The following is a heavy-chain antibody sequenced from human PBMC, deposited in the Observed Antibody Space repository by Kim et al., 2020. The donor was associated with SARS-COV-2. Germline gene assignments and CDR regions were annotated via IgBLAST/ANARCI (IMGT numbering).Heavy chain of an antibody. D-gene: IGHD6-19*01. CDR2: IGRGGVTT. Sequence: GGSLRLSCAASGFTFSSYAMSWVRQSPGKGLEWVSSIGRGGVTTYYADSVKGRFTISRDNFKNTLYLQMNSLRAEDTAVYYCAKGPGTAVRLGYFHHWGQGTLVTVSS. CDR3: AKGPGTAVRLGYFHH. V-gene: IGHV3-23*01. CDR1: GFTFSSYA. J-gene: IGHJ1*01.